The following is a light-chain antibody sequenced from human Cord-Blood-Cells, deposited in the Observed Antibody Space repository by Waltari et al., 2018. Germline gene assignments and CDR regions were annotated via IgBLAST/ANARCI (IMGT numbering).Light chain of an antibody. CDR1: QRVSSN. J-gene: IGKJ4*01. CDR3: QQYNNWLT. Sequence: EIVMTQSPATLSVSPGERATLSCRASQRVSSNLAWYQQKPGQAPRPLIYGASTRATGIPARFSGSGSGTEFTLTISSLQSEDFAVYYCQQYNNWLTFGGGTKVEIK. V-gene: IGKV3-15*01. CDR2: GAS.